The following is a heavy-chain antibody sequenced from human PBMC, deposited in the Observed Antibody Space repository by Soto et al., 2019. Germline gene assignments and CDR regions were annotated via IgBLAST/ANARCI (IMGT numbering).Heavy chain of an antibody. Sequence: EVQLVESGGGLVQPGGSLRLPCAVSGFTVSSNYMSWVRQAPGKGLEWVSVIYSGGSAYYADSVKGRFTISRHNSKNTLYLQMNSLRVEDTAVYYCARDDGSGGPFDYWGQGTLVTVSS. CDR3: ARDDGSGGPFDY. V-gene: IGHV3-53*04. CDR1: GFTVSSNY. CDR2: IYSGGSA. J-gene: IGHJ4*02. D-gene: IGHD3-10*01.